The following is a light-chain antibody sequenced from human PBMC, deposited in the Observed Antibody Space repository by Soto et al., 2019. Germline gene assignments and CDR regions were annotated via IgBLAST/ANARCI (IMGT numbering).Light chain of an antibody. CDR3: SSYTSRSTVV. V-gene: IGLV2-14*01. Sequence: QSVLTQPASVSGSPGQSITISCTGTSSDIGGYNYVSWYQQHPGKAPKVIIYDVSNRPSGVSNRFSSSKSGNTASLTISGLQAEDEADYYCSSYTSRSTVVFGGGTKLTVL. CDR2: DVS. J-gene: IGLJ2*01. CDR1: SSDIGGYNY.